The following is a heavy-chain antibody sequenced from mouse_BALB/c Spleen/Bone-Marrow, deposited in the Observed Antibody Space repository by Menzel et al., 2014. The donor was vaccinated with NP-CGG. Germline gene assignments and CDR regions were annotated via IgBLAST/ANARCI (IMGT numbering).Heavy chain of an antibody. CDR1: GYTFTSYT. CDR2: IVPSSGYT. J-gene: IGHJ3*01. Sequence: QVQLKQSGAELARPGASVKMSCKASGYTFTSYTIQWVKRRPGQGLEWVGYIVPSSGYTDYNQKFKDKTTLTADKSSSTAYMQLSSLTSADSAVYYCAREARSGARFPNWGQGTLVTVSA. V-gene: IGHV1-4*02. CDR3: AREARSGARFPN.